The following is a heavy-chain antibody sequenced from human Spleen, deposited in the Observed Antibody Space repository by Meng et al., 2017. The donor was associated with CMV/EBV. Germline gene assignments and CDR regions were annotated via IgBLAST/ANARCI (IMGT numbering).Heavy chain of an antibody. D-gene: IGHD6-13*01. Sequence: GGSLRLSCKGSGYSFSSYWIAWVRQTPGKGLEWMGIIYPADSDTRYSPSFQGHVTISRDNSKNTLYLQMNSLRVEDTAVYYCAKAFSSSWYREYYDYWGQGTLVTVSS. V-gene: IGHV5-51*01. CDR2: IYPADSDT. CDR1: GYSFSSYW. J-gene: IGHJ4*02. CDR3: AKAFSSSWYREYYDY.